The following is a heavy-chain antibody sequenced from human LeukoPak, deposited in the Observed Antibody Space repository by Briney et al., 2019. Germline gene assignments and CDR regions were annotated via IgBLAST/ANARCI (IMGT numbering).Heavy chain of an antibody. CDR3: TTEMVRDFDY. D-gene: IGHD3-10*01. CDR1: GFTFSSYA. J-gene: IGHJ4*02. V-gene: IGHV3-15*01. CDR2: IKSKTDGGTT. Sequence: PGGSLRLSCAASGFTFSSYAMSWVRQAPGKGLEWVGRIKSKTDGGTTDYAAPVKGRFTISRDDSKNTLYLQMNSLKTEDTAVYYCTTEMVRDFDYWGQGTLVTVSS.